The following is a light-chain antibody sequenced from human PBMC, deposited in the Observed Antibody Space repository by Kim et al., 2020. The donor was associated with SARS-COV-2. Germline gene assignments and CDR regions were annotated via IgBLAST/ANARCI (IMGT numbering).Light chain of an antibody. J-gene: IGLJ2*01. CDR2: YKSDSDK. V-gene: IGLV5-45*03. CDR1: SGINVGTYR. CDR3: MIWHSSAVV. Sequence: ELTQPSSLSASPGASASLTCTLRSGINVGTYRIYWYQQKPGSPPQYLLRYKSDSDKQQGSGVPSRFSGSKDASANAGILLISGLQSEDEADYYCMIWHSSAVVFGGGTKLTVL.